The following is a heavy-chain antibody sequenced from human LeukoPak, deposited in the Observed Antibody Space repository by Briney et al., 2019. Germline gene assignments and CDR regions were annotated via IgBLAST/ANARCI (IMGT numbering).Heavy chain of an antibody. CDR1: GFDFSSHW. CDR2: IRGDGSLL. Sequence: GGSLRLSCAGSGFDFSSHWMHWVRQAPGKGLVWISNIRGDGSLLGYADSVKGRFTVSRDNAKNTLFLHMTSLRAEDTAVYYCARDEVGAPPIDYWGQGALVTVSS. CDR3: ARDEVGAPPIDY. J-gene: IGHJ4*02. V-gene: IGHV3-74*01. D-gene: IGHD1-26*01.